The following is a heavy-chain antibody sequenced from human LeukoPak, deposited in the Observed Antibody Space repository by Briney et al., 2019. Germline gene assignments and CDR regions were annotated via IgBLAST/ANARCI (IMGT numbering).Heavy chain of an antibody. V-gene: IGHV4-39*02. CDR3: ARDRGADCGGDCYLFDY. J-gene: IGHJ4*02. CDR1: GGSISSSLYH. CDR2: IYYTGTT. Sequence: PSETLSLTCTVSGGSISSSLYHWGWIRQSPGKNLEWLGSIYYTGTTHYNPSLKSRVTISVDTSKNQFSLNLSSVTAADTAVYYCARDRGADCGGDCYLFDYWGQGTLVTVSS. D-gene: IGHD2-21*02.